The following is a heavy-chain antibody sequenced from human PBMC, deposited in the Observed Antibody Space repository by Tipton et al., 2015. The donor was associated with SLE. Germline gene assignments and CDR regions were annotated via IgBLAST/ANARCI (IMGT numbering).Heavy chain of an antibody. D-gene: IGHD2-21*01. Sequence: TLSLTCAVYGGSFSGYYWSWVRQPPGEGLEWIGELTHSGRTNYNPALKSRVTISLDTTNNQFSLKMRSVSAADTAIYYCARLHDLIDDYWYFDLWGRGTLVTVSS. CDR1: GGSFSGYY. CDR2: LTHSGRT. J-gene: IGHJ2*01. V-gene: IGHV4-34*01. CDR3: ARLHDLIDDYWYFDL.